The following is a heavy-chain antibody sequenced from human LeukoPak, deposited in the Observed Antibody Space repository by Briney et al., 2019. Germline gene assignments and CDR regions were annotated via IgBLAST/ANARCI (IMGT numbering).Heavy chain of an antibody. CDR3: ARDGYCSGGSCYSGGTSPIDY. CDR1: GFTFSSYA. V-gene: IGHV3-23*01. D-gene: IGHD2-15*01. CDR2: ISGSGGST. J-gene: IGHJ4*02. Sequence: GGSLRLSCAASGFTFSSYAMSWVRQAPGKGLEWVPAISGSGGSTYYADSVKGRFTISRDNAKTSLYLQMNSLRAEVTAVYYCARDGYCSGGSCYSGGTSPIDYWGQGTLVTVSS.